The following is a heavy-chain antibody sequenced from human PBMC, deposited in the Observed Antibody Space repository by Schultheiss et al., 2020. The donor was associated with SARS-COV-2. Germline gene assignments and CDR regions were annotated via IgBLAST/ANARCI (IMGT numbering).Heavy chain of an antibody. Sequence: GGSLRLSCKGSGYSFTSYWIGWVRQMPGKGLEWMGIIYPGDSDTRYSPSFQGQVTISADKSISTAYLQWSSLKASDTAMYYCARGDLGLLLPFDYWGQGTLVTVSS. CDR2: IYPGDSDT. J-gene: IGHJ4*02. CDR1: GYSFTSYW. D-gene: IGHD3-22*01. CDR3: ARGDLGLLLPFDY. V-gene: IGHV5-51*01.